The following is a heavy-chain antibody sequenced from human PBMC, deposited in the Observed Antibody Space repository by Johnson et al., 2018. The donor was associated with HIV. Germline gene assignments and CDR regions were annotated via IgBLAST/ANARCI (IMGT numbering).Heavy chain of an antibody. CDR3: AIATYYYDLSGYLTRPRAFDV. CDR2: IGTAGDT. Sequence: VQLVESGGGLVQPGGSLRLSCAASGFTFSSYDMHWVRQATGKVLEWVSAIGTAGDTYYPGSVKGRFTISRENAKNSLYLEMNSLRAEDTALYYCAIATYYYDLSGYLTRPRAFDVWGQGTMVTVSS. D-gene: IGHD3-22*01. V-gene: IGHV3-13*01. J-gene: IGHJ3*01. CDR1: GFTFSSYD.